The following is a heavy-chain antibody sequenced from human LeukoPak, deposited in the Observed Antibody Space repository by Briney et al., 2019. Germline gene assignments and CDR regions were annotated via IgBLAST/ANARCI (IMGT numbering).Heavy chain of an antibody. V-gene: IGHV4-61*02. CDR2: IYTSGST. CDR3: AREGLRFLAFDP. J-gene: IGHJ5*02. D-gene: IGHD3-3*01. Sequence: SQTLSLTCTVSGGSISSGSYYWSWIRQPAGKGLEWIGRIYTSGSTNYNPSLKSRVTISVDTSKNQFSLKLSSVTAADTAVYYCAREGLRFLAFDPWGQGTLVTVSS. CDR1: GGSISSGSYY.